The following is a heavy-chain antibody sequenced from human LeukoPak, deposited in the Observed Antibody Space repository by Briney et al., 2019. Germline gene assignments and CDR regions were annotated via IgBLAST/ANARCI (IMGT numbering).Heavy chain of an antibody. Sequence: GRSLRLSCAASRFTFDDYAMHWVRQAPGKGLEWVSGISWNSGSIGYADSVKGRFTISRDNAKNSLYLQMNSLRAEDMALYYCAKDEFVASDFTGAFDIWGQGTMVTVSS. CDR2: ISWNSGSI. CDR3: AKDEFVASDFTGAFDI. V-gene: IGHV3-9*03. CDR1: RFTFDDYA. J-gene: IGHJ3*02. D-gene: IGHD2-8*02.